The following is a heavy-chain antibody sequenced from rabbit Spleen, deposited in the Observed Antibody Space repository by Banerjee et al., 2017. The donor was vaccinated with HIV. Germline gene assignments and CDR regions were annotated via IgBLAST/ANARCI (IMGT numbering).Heavy chain of an antibody. CDR2: IYAGSSGFT. D-gene: IGHD1-1*01. Sequence: QSLEESGGGLVQPEGSLTLTCTASGFSFSSSYYMCWVRQAPGKGLEWIACIYAGSSGFTYYASWAKGRFTISKASSTTVTLQMTSLTVADTATYFCARDLVAVIGWNFNLWGQGTLVTVS. V-gene: IGHV1S40*01. J-gene: IGHJ4*01. CDR3: ARDLVAVIGWNFNL. CDR1: GFSFSSSYY.